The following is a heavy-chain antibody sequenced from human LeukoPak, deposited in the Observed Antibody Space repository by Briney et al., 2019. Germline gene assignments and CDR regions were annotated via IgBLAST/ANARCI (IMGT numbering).Heavy chain of an antibody. CDR1: GVSFSSYY. J-gene: IGHJ5*02. Sequence: SEILSLTCTVSGVSFSSYYWSWIRQPPGKGLEWIGYIYYSGSTNYNPSLKSRVTISVDTSKNQFSLKLSSVTAADTAVYYCARVKVAAVDPWGQGTLVTVSS. CDR3: ARVKVAAVDP. D-gene: IGHD6-19*01. V-gene: IGHV4-59*01. CDR2: IYYSGST.